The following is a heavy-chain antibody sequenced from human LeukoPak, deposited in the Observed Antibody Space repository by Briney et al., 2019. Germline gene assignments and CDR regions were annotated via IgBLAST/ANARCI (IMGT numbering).Heavy chain of an antibody. Sequence: GASVKVSCKASGYTFTSYGISWVRQAPGQGLEWMGWISTYNGNTNYAQKLQGRVTVTTDTSTSTAYMELRSLRSDDTAVYYCARDLASKYFDWPPGYYYGMDVWGQGTTVTVSS. J-gene: IGHJ6*02. CDR1: GYTFTSYG. CDR3: ARDLASKYFDWPPGYYYGMDV. D-gene: IGHD3-9*01. CDR2: ISTYNGNT. V-gene: IGHV1-18*01.